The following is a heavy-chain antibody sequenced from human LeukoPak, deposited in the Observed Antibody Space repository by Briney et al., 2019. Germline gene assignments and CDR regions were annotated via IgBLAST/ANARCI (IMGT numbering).Heavy chain of an antibody. J-gene: IGHJ6*02. D-gene: IGHD1-26*01. CDR2: IWYDGGNK. CDR3: ARDLDGSYSDYYYGMDV. Sequence: PGGSLRLSCAASGFTFSSYGMHWVRQAPGKGLEWVAVIWYDGGNKYYADSVKGRFTISRDNSKNTLYLQMNSLRAEDTAVYYCARDLDGSYSDYYYGMDVWGQGTTVTVSS. V-gene: IGHV3-33*01. CDR1: GFTFSSYG.